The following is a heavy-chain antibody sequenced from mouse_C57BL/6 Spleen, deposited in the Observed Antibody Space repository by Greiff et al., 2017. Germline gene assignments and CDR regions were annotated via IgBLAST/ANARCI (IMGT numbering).Heavy chain of an antibody. J-gene: IGHJ1*03. CDR1: GYTFTEYP. D-gene: IGHD6-5*01. CDR2: FYPGSGSI. CDR3: ARHEGPYRSYWYFDV. Sequence: VQRVESGAELVKPGASVKLSCKASGYTFTEYPIHWVKQRSGQGLEWIGWFYPGSGSIKYNEKFKDKATLTADKSSSTVYMELSRLTSEDAAVYFCARHEGPYRSYWYFDVWGTGTTVTVSS. V-gene: IGHV1-62-2*01.